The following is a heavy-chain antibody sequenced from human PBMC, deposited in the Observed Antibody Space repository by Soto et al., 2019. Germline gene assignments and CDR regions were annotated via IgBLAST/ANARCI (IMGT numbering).Heavy chain of an antibody. V-gene: IGHV1-18*01. CDR3: ARDITIFGVVITPYYYMDV. D-gene: IGHD3-3*01. CDR2: ISAYNGNT. Sequence: ASVKVSCKASGYTFTSYGISWVRQAPGQGLEWMGWISAYNGNTNYAQKLQGRVTMTTDTSTSTAYMELRSLRSDDTAVYYCARDITIFGVVITPYYYMDVWGQGTTVTVSS. CDR1: GYTFTSYG. J-gene: IGHJ6*03.